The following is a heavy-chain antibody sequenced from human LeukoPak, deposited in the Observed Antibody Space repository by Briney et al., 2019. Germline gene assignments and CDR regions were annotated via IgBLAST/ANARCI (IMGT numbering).Heavy chain of an antibody. V-gene: IGHV3-53*01. D-gene: IGHD2-21*01. CDR3: ARYSAGGGPYYFDY. J-gene: IGHJ4*02. CDR1: GFTVSSNY. Sequence: PWGSLRLSCAASGFTVSSNYMSWVRQAPGKGLEWGSVIYSGGSTYYADSVKGRFTISRDNSKNTLYLQMNSLRAEDTAVYYCARYSAGGGPYYFDYWGQGTLVTVSS. CDR2: IYSGGST.